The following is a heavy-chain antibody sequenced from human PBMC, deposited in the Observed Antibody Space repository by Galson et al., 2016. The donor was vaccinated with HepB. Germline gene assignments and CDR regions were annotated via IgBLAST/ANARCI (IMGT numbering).Heavy chain of an antibody. V-gene: IGHV4-39*01. Sequence: ATLSSTCNVSGGSISGSPYYWRRIRQTPGKGLARLGSIYPTANTYYNTSLKPRVTIFVYTSKNQYSLKLNAGTGADTAAYYSSRPPSSIAAPSDAFDLWGRGTLVTVSS. J-gene: IGHJ3*01. CDR2: IYPTANT. CDR3: SRPPSSIAAPSDAFDL. CDR1: GGSISGSPYY. D-gene: IGHD6-6*01.